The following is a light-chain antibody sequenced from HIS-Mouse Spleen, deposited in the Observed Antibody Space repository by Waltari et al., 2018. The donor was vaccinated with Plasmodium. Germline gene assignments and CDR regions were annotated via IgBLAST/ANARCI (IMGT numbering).Light chain of an antibody. CDR2: DVS. V-gene: IGLV2-11*01. CDR3: CSYAGSYTWV. J-gene: IGLJ2*01. CDR1: SSDVGGYNY. Sequence: QSALTQPRSVSGSPGQSVTISCTGTSSDVGGYNYVSWYQQHPGKAPKLMIYDVSKRPYGVQDRFSGSKAGNTAALTISGLQAEDEADYYCCSYAGSYTWVFGGGTKLTVL.